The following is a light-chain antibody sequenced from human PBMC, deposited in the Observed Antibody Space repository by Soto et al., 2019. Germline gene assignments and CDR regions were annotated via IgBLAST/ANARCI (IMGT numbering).Light chain of an antibody. Sequence: QSALTQPRSVSGSPGQSVTISCTGTSSDVGAYNSVSWYQQYPGKAPKVMIYDVSERPSGVPDRFSGSKSDNTAALTISGLQAEDDADYYCCSFAGSDTLIFGGGTKVTVL. CDR3: CSFAGSDTLI. J-gene: IGLJ2*01. CDR2: DVS. V-gene: IGLV2-11*01. CDR1: SSDVGAYNS.